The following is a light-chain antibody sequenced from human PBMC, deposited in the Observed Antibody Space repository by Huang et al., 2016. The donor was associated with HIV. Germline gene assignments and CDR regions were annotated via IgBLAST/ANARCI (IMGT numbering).Light chain of an antibody. Sequence: EIVMTQSPATLSVSPGERATLSCRASQSIGNNLAWYQREPGRPPRLLIYDASTRATGIPARFSGSGSGTEFTLTISSLESEDFALYYCQQYNDWPPLTFGGGTKVEIK. CDR1: QSIGNN. V-gene: IGKV3-15*01. J-gene: IGKJ4*01. CDR3: QQYNDWPPLT. CDR2: DAS.